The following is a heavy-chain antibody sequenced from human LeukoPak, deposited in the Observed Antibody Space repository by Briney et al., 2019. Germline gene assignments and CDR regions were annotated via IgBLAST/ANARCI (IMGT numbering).Heavy chain of an antibody. CDR2: IYYSGST. V-gene: IGHV4-59*01. Sequence: SETLSLTCTVSGGSISSYYWSWIRQPPGKGLEWIGYIYYSGSTNYNPSLKSRVTISVDTSKNQFSLKLSSVTAADTAVYYCARLSYPWVVVAATREGSYYYYMDVWGKGTTVTVSS. D-gene: IGHD2-15*01. CDR3: ARLSYPWVVVAATREGSYYYYMDV. CDR1: GGSISSYY. J-gene: IGHJ6*03.